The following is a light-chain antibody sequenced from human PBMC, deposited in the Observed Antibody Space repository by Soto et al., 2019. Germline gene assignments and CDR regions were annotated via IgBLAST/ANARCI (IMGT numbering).Light chain of an antibody. Sequence: DIQMTQSPSSLSASVGDRATITCRASQRISSYVNWFQQKPGKAPMLLIYAASSLQSGVPSRFSGSGSGTYFTLTISSLQPEDFATYFCQQGYTTPTFGQGTKVEIK. CDR2: AAS. V-gene: IGKV1-39*01. CDR1: QRISSY. CDR3: QQGYTTPT. J-gene: IGKJ1*01.